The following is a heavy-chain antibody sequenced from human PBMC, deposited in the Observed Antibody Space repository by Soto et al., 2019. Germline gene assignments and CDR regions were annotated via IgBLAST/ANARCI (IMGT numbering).Heavy chain of an antibody. CDR1: GGSISSGDYY. Sequence: SETLSLTCTVSGGSISSGDYYWSWIRQHPGKGLEWIGYIFYSGSTYYNPSLKSRVTISVDTSKNQFSLKLSSVTAADTAVYYCARTLYSYGPRFDYWGQGTLVTVSS. V-gene: IGHV4-31*03. CDR2: IFYSGST. CDR3: ARTLYSYGPRFDY. D-gene: IGHD5-18*01. J-gene: IGHJ4*02.